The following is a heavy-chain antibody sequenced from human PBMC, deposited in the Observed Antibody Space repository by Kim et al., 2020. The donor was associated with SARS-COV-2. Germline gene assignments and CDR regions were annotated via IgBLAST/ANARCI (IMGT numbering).Heavy chain of an antibody. Sequence: GSSISYADTEKGRFNIYRDNAKNTLFLKMNSQRAEDAAVYYCARAGPIDYWGQGTLVTVSS. CDR2: GSSI. V-gene: IGHV3-74*01. CDR3: ARAGPIDY. J-gene: IGHJ4*02.